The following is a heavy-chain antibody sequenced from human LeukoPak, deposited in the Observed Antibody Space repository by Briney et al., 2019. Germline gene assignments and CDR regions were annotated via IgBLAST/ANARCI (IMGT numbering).Heavy chain of an antibody. Sequence: ASVKVSCKASGYTFTSYAMNWVRQAPGQGLEWMGWINTNTGNPTYAQGFTGRFVFSLDTSVSTAYLQISSLKAEDTAVYYCASIEMATPTGAFDIWGQGTMVTVSS. CDR2: INTNTGNP. CDR1: GYTFTSYA. CDR3: ASIEMATPTGAFDI. V-gene: IGHV7-4-1*02. D-gene: IGHD5-24*01. J-gene: IGHJ3*02.